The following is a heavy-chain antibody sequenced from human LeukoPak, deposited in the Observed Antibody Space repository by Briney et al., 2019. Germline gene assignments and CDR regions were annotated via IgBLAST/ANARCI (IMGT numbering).Heavy chain of an antibody. D-gene: IGHD2-21*01. CDR2: ISDSGNT. V-gene: IGHV3-23*01. CDR3: AKAPVTTCRGAYCYPFDY. J-gene: IGHJ4*02. CDR1: GFTFSNAW. Sequence: PGGSLRLSCAASGFTFSNAWMSWVRQAPGKGLEWVSAISDSGNTYHADSVKGRFTISRDSSKNTLFLQMNRLRPEDAAVYYCAKAPVTTCRGAYCYPFDYWGQGTLVTVSS.